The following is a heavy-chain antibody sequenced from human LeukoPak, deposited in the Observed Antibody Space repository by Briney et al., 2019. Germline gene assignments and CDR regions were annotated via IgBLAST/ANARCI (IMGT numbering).Heavy chain of an antibody. CDR1: GGSISSYY. CDR2: IYISGST. D-gene: IGHD6-19*01. J-gene: IGHJ5*02. CDR3: ARDKLGTVAGNINWFDP. V-gene: IGHV4-4*07. Sequence: SETLSLTCTVSGGSISSYYWSWIRQPAGKGLEWIGRIYISGSTNYNPSLKSRVTMSVDTSKNQFSLKLSSVTAADTAVYYCARDKLGTVAGNINWFDPWGQGALVTVSS.